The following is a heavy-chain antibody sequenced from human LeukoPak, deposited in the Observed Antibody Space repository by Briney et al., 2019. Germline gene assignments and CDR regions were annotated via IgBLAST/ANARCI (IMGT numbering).Heavy chain of an antibody. D-gene: IGHD2-2*02. V-gene: IGHV4-34*01. Sequence: SETLSLTCAVYGGSFSGYYWSWIHQPPGKGLEWIGEINHSGSTNYNPSLKSRVTISVNTSKNQFSLKLSSVTAADTAVYYCARGILGYCSSTSCYTYYYYYMDVWGKGTTVTVSS. CDR1: GGSFSGYY. CDR3: ARGILGYCSSTSCYTYYYYYMDV. J-gene: IGHJ6*03. CDR2: INHSGST.